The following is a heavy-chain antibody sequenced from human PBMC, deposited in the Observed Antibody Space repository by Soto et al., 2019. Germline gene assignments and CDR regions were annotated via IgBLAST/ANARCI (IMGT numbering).Heavy chain of an antibody. D-gene: IGHD6-19*01. Sequence: SETLSLTCTVSGGSISSYYWSWIRQPPGKGLEWIGYIYYSGSTNYNPSLKSRVTISVDTSKNQFSLKLSSVTAADTAVYYCARQYAVAGSFDYWGQGTLVTVSS. CDR1: GGSISSYY. CDR3: ARQYAVAGSFDY. V-gene: IGHV4-59*08. CDR2: IYYSGST. J-gene: IGHJ4*02.